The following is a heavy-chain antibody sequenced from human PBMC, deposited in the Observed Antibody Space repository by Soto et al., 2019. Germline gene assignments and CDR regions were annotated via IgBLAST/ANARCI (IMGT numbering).Heavy chain of an antibody. CDR3: ASEKQLGLEIGDAFDI. J-gene: IGHJ3*02. CDR2: IIPIFGTA. CDR1: GGTFSSYA. Sequence: ASVKVSCKASGGTFSSYAISWVRQAPGQGLEWMGGIIPIFGTANYAQKFQGRVTITADESTSTAYMELSSLRSEDTAVYYCASEKQLGLEIGDAFDIWGQGTMVTVSS. V-gene: IGHV1-69*13. D-gene: IGHD1-1*01.